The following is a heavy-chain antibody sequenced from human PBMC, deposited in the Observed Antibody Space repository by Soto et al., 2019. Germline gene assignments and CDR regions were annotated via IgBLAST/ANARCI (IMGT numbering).Heavy chain of an antibody. V-gene: IGHV1-69*13. CDR1: GGTFSSYA. Sequence: SGKVSCKASGGTFSSYAISWVRQAPGQGLEWMGGIIPIFGTANYAQKFQGRVTITADESTSTAYMELSSLRSEDTAVYYCARGGGHCSGGSCSGGRDWGQGTLVTVSS. CDR2: IIPIFGTA. D-gene: IGHD2-15*01. CDR3: ARGGGHCSGGSCSGGRD. J-gene: IGHJ4*02.